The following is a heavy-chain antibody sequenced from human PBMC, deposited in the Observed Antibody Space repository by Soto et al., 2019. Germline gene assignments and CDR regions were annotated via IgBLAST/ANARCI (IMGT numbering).Heavy chain of an antibody. V-gene: IGHV4-59*01. CDR1: GDSISSSY. CDR3: ARANDSSFPSDY. D-gene: IGHD3-22*01. J-gene: IGHJ4*02. Sequence: SETLSLTCTVSGDSISSSYWSWIRQPPGKGLEWIGYIYYSGSTNYNPSLKSRVTISVDTSKNQFSLKLSSVTAADTAVYYCARANDSSFPSDYWGQGTLVTVSS. CDR2: IYYSGST.